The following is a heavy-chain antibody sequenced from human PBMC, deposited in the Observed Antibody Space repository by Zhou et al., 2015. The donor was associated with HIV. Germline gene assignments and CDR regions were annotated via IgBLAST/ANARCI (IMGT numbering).Heavy chain of an antibody. CDR1: GYTFTGYY. Sequence: QVHLVQSGAEVKKPGASVKVSCKASGYTFTGYYMHWVRQAPGQGLEWMGWINPNSGGTNYAQKFQGRVTMTRDTSISTAHMELSRLRYDDTAVYYCLISTFGGVIASPGLYYFDYWGQGTLVTVSS. V-gene: IGHV1-2*02. CDR2: INPNSGGT. D-gene: IGHD3-16*02. CDR3: LISTFGGVIASPGLYYFDY. J-gene: IGHJ4*02.